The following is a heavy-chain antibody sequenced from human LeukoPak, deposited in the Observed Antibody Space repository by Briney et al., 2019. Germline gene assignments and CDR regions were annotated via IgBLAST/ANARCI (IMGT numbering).Heavy chain of an antibody. Sequence: GASVKVSCKVSGDTLTEVPIHWVRQAPGKGLEWMGGFNPEDGETIYAQKFLGRVTMTEETSTDTAYMELSSLRSEDTAVYYCANLFLITPDYWGQGTLVTVSS. V-gene: IGHV1-24*01. CDR2: FNPEDGET. CDR3: ANLFLITPDY. D-gene: IGHD3-16*01. J-gene: IGHJ4*02. CDR1: GDTLTEVP.